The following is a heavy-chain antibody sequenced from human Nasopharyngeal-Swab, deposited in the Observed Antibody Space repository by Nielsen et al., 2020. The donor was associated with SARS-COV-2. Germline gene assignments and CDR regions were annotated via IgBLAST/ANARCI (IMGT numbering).Heavy chain of an antibody. Sequence: GGSLRLSCAASGFTFSPYWMTWVRQDPGRGLEWIANIKEDGSETYYVDSVKGRFTISRDNAKNSLYLQMNSLRAEDTAVYYCARDPDQYYDFWSGPLDVWGQGTTVTVSS. CDR2: IKEDGSET. CDR3: ARDPDQYYDFWSGPLDV. CDR1: GFTFSPYW. V-gene: IGHV3-7*01. J-gene: IGHJ6*02. D-gene: IGHD3-3*01.